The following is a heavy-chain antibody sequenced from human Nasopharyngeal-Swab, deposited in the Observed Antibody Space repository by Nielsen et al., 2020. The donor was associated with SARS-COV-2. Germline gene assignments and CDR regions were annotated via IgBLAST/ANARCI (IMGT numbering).Heavy chain of an antibody. CDR2: IYYSGST. J-gene: IGHJ4*02. D-gene: IGHD1-26*01. CDR3: ARQPKVGATHYFDY. CDR1: GGSISSSSYY. V-gene: IGHV4-39*01. Sequence: SETLSLTCTVSGGSISSSSYYWGWIRQPPGKGLEWIGSIYYSGSTCYNPSLKSRVTISVDTSKNQFSLKLSSVTAADTAVYYCARQPKVGATHYFDYWGQGTLVTVSS.